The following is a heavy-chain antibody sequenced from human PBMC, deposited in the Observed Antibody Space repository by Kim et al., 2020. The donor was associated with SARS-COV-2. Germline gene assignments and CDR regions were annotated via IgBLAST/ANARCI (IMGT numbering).Heavy chain of an antibody. CDR2: IWYDGSNK. D-gene: IGHD3-3*01. J-gene: IGHJ6*02. CDR1: GFTFSSYG. CDR3: ASEYGVGYDFWSGLYGMDV. V-gene: IGHV3-33*01. Sequence: GGSLRLSCAASGFTFSSYGMHWVRQAPGKGLEWVAVIWYDGSNKYYADSVKGRFTISRDNSKNTLYLQMNSLRAEDTAVYYCASEYGVGYDFWSGLYGMDVWGQGTTVTVSS.